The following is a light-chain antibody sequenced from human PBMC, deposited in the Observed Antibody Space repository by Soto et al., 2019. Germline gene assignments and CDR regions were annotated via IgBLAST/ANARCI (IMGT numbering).Light chain of an antibody. CDR1: QSVSSY. J-gene: IGKJ4*01. CDR2: DAS. Sequence: EIVLTQSPATLSLSPGERATLSCRASQSVSSYLAWYQQKPGQAPRLLIYDASIRATGIPPRVNGSRSRTDFTLTSRGLEREDFAVYYCQRRSNWPPPAFGGGTKVESK. CDR3: QRRSNWPPPA. V-gene: IGKV3-11*01.